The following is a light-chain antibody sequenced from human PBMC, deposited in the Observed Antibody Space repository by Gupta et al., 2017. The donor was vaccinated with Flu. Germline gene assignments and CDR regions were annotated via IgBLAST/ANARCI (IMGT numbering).Light chain of an antibody. CDR1: QSVGIN. J-gene: IGKJ2*01. Sequence: EIVMTQSPATLSVSPGERATLSCRASQSVGINLAWYQQKPGQAPRLLIYGPSTRATGIPARFSGSGSETEFTLTITSLQSEDVAVYYCQQYKNWPYTFGQGTKLEIK. V-gene: IGKV3-15*01. CDR3: QQYKNWPYT. CDR2: GPS.